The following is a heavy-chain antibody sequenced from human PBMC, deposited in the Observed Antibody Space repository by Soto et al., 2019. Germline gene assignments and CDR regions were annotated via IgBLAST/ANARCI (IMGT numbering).Heavy chain of an antibody. Sequence: QVQLVESGGGVVQPGRSLRLSCAASGFTFSSYGMHWVRQAPGKGLEWVAVIWYDGSNKYYADSVKGRFTISRDNSKNTLYLQMNSLRAEDTAVYYCARDRLAGIAVAGLFDYWGQGTLVTVSS. J-gene: IGHJ4*02. CDR2: IWYDGSNK. CDR3: ARDRLAGIAVAGLFDY. D-gene: IGHD6-19*01. V-gene: IGHV3-33*01. CDR1: GFTFSSYG.